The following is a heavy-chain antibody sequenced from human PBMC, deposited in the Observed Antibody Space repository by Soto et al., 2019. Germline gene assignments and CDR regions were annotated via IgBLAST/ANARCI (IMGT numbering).Heavy chain of an antibody. CDR1: GHSLSRGGYY. V-gene: IGHV4-31*03. CDR3: ARDWGSSGWPN. D-gene: IGHD6-19*01. CDR2: IYFTGST. Sequence: TLSLTCTVSGHSLSRGGYYWSWIRQHPGKGLEWVGYIYFTGSTLYNPSLKSRLAMSLDTSKNQFSLRLTSVTAADTAVYFCARDWGSSGWPNWGQGTLVTVSS. J-gene: IGHJ4*02.